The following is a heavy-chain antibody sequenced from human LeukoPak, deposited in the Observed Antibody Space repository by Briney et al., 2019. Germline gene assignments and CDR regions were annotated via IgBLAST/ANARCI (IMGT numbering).Heavy chain of an antibody. J-gene: IGHJ4*02. CDR1: GYTFTSCG. Sequence: ASVKVSCKASGYTFTSCGISWVRQAPGQGLEWMGWISAYNGNTNYAQKLQGRVTMTTDTSTSTAYMELSSLRSEDTAVYYCARDSRENYYDSSGYVGVRGPYYFDYWGQGTLVTVSS. V-gene: IGHV1-18*01. CDR3: ARDSRENYYDSSGYVGVRGPYYFDY. D-gene: IGHD3-22*01. CDR2: ISAYNGNT.